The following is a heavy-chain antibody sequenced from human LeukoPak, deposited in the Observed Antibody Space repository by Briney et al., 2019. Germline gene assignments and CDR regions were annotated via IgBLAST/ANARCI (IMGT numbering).Heavy chain of an antibody. CDR3: ARAYYDFWSGYYTYFDY. J-gene: IGHJ4*02. V-gene: IGHV1-18*01. CDR1: GYTFTSYG. D-gene: IGHD3-3*01. CDR2: ISAYNGNT. Sequence: GASVKVSCKASGYTFTSYGISWVRQAPGQGLEWMGWISAYNGNTNYAQKLQGRVTMTTDTSTSTAYMELRSLRSDDTAVYYCARAYYDFWSGYYTYFDYWGQGTLVTVSS.